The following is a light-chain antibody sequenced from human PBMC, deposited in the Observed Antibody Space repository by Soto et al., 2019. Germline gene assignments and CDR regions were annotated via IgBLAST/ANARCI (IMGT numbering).Light chain of an antibody. CDR2: EVI. V-gene: IGLV2-8*01. CDR1: SSDVGGYNF. Sequence: QSVLTQPPSASGSPGQSVTISCAGTSSDVGGYNFVSWYQQHPGKVPKLMIYEVIKRPSGVPDRFSGSKSGNTASLTVSGPHAEDEADYYCSSYSGSDNFVVFGGGTKLTVL. J-gene: IGLJ2*01. CDR3: SSYSGSDNFVV.